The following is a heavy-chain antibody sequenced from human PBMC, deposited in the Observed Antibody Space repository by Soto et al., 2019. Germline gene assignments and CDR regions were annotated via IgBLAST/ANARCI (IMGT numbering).Heavy chain of an antibody. V-gene: IGHV3-9*01. CDR3: AKSRVVPYFDR. D-gene: IGHD2-2*01. Sequence: EVQLVQSGGGLVQPGRSLRLSCAATGFAFDEYVMHWVRQAPGKGLEWVGSIGWNGASIDYADSVKGRFTISRDNAKNSLFLQMNSLTTDDTALYFCAKSRVVPYFDRWGQGTLVTVSS. CDR2: IGWNGASI. J-gene: IGHJ4*02. CDR1: GFAFDEYV.